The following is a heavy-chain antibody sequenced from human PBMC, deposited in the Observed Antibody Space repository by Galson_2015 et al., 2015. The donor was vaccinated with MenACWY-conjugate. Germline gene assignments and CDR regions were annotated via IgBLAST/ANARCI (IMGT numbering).Heavy chain of an antibody. CDR3: TRDSWGGGAN. V-gene: IGHV3-74*01. CDR1: GFIFNTYW. J-gene: IGHJ4*02. D-gene: IGHD3-16*01. Sequence: SLRLSCAASGFIFNTYWMHWVRHAPGKGLVWVSRINPGGSSTTYADSVKDRFTISRDNAKNTLYLQMNSLRPEDTAVFYCTRDSWGGGANWGQGTLVTVSS. CDR2: INPGGSST.